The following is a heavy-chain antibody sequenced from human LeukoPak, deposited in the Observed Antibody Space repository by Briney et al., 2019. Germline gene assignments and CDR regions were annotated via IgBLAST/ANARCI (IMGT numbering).Heavy chain of an antibody. D-gene: IGHD2-21*02. Sequence: PGGSLRLSCAVSGFTLSSYAMAWVRQAPGKGLKWVSAISASGVSTYYANSVKGRFTISRDISKNTLYLQMNSLRADDTAVYYCAKNFYYPTFWGQGTLVTVSS. J-gene: IGHJ4*02. CDR3: AKNFYYPTF. CDR2: ISASGVST. CDR1: GFTLSSYA. V-gene: IGHV3-23*01.